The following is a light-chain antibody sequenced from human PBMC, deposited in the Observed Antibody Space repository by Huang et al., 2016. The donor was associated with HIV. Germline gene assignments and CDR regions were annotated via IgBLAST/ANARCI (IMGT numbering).Light chain of an antibody. Sequence: VMTQSPVTLSVSPGERATLSCRASQNVSSDLAWYQQRPGNPPRLLMYGASSRATSLPARFSGSGSGTEVTLTISSLQSEDFAVYYCQQYNKWPLFTFGPGTKVDIK. CDR2: GAS. CDR3: QQYNKWPLFT. CDR1: QNVSSD. J-gene: IGKJ3*01. V-gene: IGKV3-15*01.